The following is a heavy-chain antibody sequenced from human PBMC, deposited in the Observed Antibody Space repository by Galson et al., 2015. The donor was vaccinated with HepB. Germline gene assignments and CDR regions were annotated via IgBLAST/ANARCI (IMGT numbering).Heavy chain of an antibody. J-gene: IGHJ5*02. CDR1: GFSLSTSGVG. D-gene: IGHD6-13*01. CDR3: AHKEQQLVRGEYNWFDP. Sequence: PALVKPTQTLTLTCTFSGFSLSTSGVGVGWIRQPPGKALEWLALIYWNDDKRYSPSLKSRLTITKDTSKNQVVLTMTNMDPVDTATYYCAHKEQQLVRGEYNWFDPWGQGTLVTVSS. CDR2: IYWNDDK. V-gene: IGHV2-5*01.